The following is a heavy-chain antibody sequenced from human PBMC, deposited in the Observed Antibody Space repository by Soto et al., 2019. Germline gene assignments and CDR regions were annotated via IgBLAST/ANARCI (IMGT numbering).Heavy chain of an antibody. CDR3: ARVDPRGVAVVRDY. D-gene: IGHD3-10*01. J-gene: IGHJ4*02. CDR2: ISGFNGQT. CDR1: GNTFASHG. V-gene: IGHV1-18*01. Sequence: GPEVKKPGASVKVSCKASGNTFASHGFSWVRQAPGQGLGWMGWISGFNGQTNYALKFQGRVTLTTDTSTSTAYMELRSLRSDDTAVYFCARVDPRGVAVVRDYWGQGTLVTVSS.